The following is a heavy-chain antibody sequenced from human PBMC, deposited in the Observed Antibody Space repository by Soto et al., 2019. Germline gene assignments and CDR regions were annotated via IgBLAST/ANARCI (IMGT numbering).Heavy chain of an antibody. D-gene: IGHD3-10*01. CDR3: ARDGVILWFGESPPPFDY. CDR1: GFTFSSYA. CDR2: ISYDGSNK. V-gene: IGHV3-30-3*01. Sequence: VGSLRLSCAASGFTFSSYAMHWVRQAPGKGLEWVAVISYDGSNKYYADSVKGRFTISRDNSKNTLYLQMNSLRAEDTAVYYCARDGVILWFGESPPPFDYWGQGTLVTVSS. J-gene: IGHJ4*02.